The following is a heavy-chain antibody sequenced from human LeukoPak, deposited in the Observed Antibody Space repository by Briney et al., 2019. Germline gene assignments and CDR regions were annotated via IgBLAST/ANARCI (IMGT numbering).Heavy chain of an antibody. J-gene: IGHJ6*02. V-gene: IGHV4-34*01. CDR3: ARTSSHYDILTGYYPTLSYYYGMDV. Sequence: SSETLSLTCAVYGGSFSGYYWSWIRQPPGKGLEWIGEINHSGSTNYNPSLKSRVTISVDTSKNQFSLKLSSVTAADTVVYYCARTSSHYDILTGYYPTLSYYYGMDVWGQGTTVTVSS. CDR1: GGSFSGYY. D-gene: IGHD3-9*01. CDR2: INHSGST.